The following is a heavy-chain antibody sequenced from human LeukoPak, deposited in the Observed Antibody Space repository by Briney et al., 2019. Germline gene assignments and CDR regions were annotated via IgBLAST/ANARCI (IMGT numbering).Heavy chain of an antibody. V-gene: IGHV3-11*06. CDR3: ARAPLSLAFDI. D-gene: IGHD2/OR15-2a*01. CDR1: GFTFSDYY. J-gene: IGHJ3*02. Sequence: GGSLRLSCAASGFTFSDYYMSWIRQAPGKGLEWVSFISSSSSYTNFADSVKGRFTISRDNAKNSLYLQMNSLRDEDTAVYHCARAPLSLAFDIWGQGTMVTVSS. CDR2: ISSSSSYT.